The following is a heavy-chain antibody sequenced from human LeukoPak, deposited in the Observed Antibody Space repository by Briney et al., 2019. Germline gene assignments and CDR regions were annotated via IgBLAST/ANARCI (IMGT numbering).Heavy chain of an antibody. CDR2: ISYDGSNK. Sequence: GGSLRLSCAASGFTFSSYWMHWVRQAPGKGLEWVAVISYDGSNKYYADSVKGRFTISRDNSKNTLYLQMNSLRAEDTAVYYCARIYSGYDPSYYGMDVWGQGTTVTVSS. D-gene: IGHD5-12*01. CDR3: ARIYSGYDPSYYGMDV. J-gene: IGHJ6*02. CDR1: GFTFSSYW. V-gene: IGHV3-30-3*01.